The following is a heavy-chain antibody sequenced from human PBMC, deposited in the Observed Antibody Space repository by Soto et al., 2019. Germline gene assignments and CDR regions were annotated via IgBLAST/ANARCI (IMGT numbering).Heavy chain of an antibody. CDR3: ARGMGGDPVLVTTMIEY. J-gene: IGHJ4*02. CDR1: GFTFSSYG. Sequence: QVQLVESGGGVVQPGRSLRLSCAASGFTFSSYGMHWVRQAPGKGLEWVAGIWYDGSNKYYADSLKGRLTISRDISKNTQYLQMDSLGAEERPGYYCARGMGGDPVLVTTMIEYWGQGTLVTVPS. CDR2: IWYDGSNK. V-gene: IGHV3-33*01. D-gene: IGHD2-21*02.